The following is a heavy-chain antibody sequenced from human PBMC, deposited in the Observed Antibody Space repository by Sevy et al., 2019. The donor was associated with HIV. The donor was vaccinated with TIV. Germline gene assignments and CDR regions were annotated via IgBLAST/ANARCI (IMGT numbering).Heavy chain of an antibody. D-gene: IGHD6-13*01. CDR3: AKTDRISALGQFDY. J-gene: IGHJ4*02. CDR2: ISGSGDIT. CDR1: GFTFSRFA. V-gene: IGHV3-23*01. Sequence: GGSLRLSCAASGFTFSRFAMSWVRQAPGKGLEWVSIISGSGDITYYEQSVKGRFTISRDNSKNTLSLQMNSLGAEDTAIYFCAKTDRISALGQFDYWGQGTLVTVSS.